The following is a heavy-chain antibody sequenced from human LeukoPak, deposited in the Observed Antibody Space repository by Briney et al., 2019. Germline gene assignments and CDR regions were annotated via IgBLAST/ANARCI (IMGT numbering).Heavy chain of an antibody. Sequence: GASVKVSCKASGATFSSYAISWVRQAPGQGLEWMGGIIPIFGTANSEQKFQGRVTITADESTSTAYMELSSLRSEDTAVYYCARGYYYDSSGFPRPYYFDYWGQGTLVTVSS. J-gene: IGHJ4*02. D-gene: IGHD3-22*01. V-gene: IGHV1-69*01. CDR3: ARGYYYDSSGFPRPYYFDY. CDR1: GATFSSYA. CDR2: IIPIFGTA.